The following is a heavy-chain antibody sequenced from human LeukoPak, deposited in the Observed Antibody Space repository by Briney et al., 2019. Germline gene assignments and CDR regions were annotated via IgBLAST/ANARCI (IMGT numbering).Heavy chain of an antibody. J-gene: IGHJ4*02. Sequence: PSETLSLTCTVSGGSISSSSYYWGWIRQPPGKGLEWIGSIYYSGSTNYNPSLKSRVTISVDTSKNQFSLKLSSVTAADTAVYYCARMEVGYSNSWPFDYWGQGTLVTVSS. CDR2: IYYSGST. CDR3: ARMEVGYSNSWPFDY. D-gene: IGHD6-13*01. V-gene: IGHV4-39*07. CDR1: GGSISSSSYY.